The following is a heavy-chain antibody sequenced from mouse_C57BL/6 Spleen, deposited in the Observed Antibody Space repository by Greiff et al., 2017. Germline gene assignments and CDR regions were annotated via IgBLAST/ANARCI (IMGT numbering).Heavy chain of an antibody. CDR3: AKTAQAHEAMDY. CDR2: IYPGSGNT. D-gene: IGHD3-2*02. J-gene: IGHJ4*01. CDR1: GYTFTDYY. Sequence: QVQLQQSGAELVRPGASVKLSCKASGYTFTDYYINWVKQRPGQGLEWIARIYPGSGNTYYNEKFKGKATLTAEKSSSTAYMQLSSLTSEDSAVYFCAKTAQAHEAMDYWGQGTSVTVSS. V-gene: IGHV1-76*01.